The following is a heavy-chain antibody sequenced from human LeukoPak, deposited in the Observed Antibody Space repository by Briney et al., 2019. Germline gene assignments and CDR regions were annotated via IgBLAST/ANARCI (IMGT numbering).Heavy chain of an antibody. CDR1: GGSISSYY. CDR3: ARGPVPSSNDY. CDR2: IYYSGST. Sequence: PSETLSLTCTVSGGSISSYYWSWLRQPPGKGLEWIGYIYYSGSTNYNPSLKSRVTISVDTSKNQFSLKLSSVTAADTAVYYCARGPVPSSNDYWGQGTLVTVSS. V-gene: IGHV4-59*01. D-gene: IGHD1-14*01. J-gene: IGHJ4*02.